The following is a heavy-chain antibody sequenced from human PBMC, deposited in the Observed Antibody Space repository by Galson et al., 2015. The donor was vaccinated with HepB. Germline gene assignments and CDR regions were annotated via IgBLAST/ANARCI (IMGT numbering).Heavy chain of an antibody. CDR3: TRDRDETGSAFDY. J-gene: IGHJ4*02. Sequence: GSLRLSCAASGFSISTTFMRWVRQAPGKGLEWVSVIYGDGTTHYSDSVRGRFTISRDNSKNTVYLQMNSLRGEDTAVYYCTRDRDETGSAFDYWGQGTLLIVSS. V-gene: IGHV3-66*01. CDR1: GFSISTTF. D-gene: IGHD2-21*01. CDR2: IYGDGTT.